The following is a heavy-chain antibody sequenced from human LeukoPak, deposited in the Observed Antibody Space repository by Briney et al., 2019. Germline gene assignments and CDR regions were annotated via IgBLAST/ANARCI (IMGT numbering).Heavy chain of an antibody. CDR3: ARAELPEGTGDYSPAYYYYYMDV. D-gene: IGHD4-17*01. V-gene: IGHV1-69*06. CDR1: DYTFTSYA. Sequence: SVNVSCKASDYTFTSYAISWVRQAPGQGLEWMGGIIPIFGTANYAHKFQGRGTITAEKSTSTAYMELSSLRSEDTAVYYCARAELPEGTGDYSPAYYYYYMDVWGKGTTVTVSS. CDR2: IIPIFGTA. J-gene: IGHJ6*03.